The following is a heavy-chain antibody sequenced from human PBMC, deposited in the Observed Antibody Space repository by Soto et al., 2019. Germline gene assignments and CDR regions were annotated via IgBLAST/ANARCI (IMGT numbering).Heavy chain of an antibody. V-gene: IGHV3-72*01. CDR3: ARGAARSSNIPYYFDY. D-gene: IGHD6-6*01. CDR1: GFTFSDHY. J-gene: IGHJ4*02. Sequence: EVQLVESGGGLVQPGGSLRLSCAASGFTFSDHYMDWVRQAPGKGLEWVGRTRNKANSYTTEYAASVKGRFTISRDDSKNSLYLQMNSLKTEDTAVYYCARGAARSSNIPYYFDYWGQGTLVTVSS. CDR2: TRNKANSYTT.